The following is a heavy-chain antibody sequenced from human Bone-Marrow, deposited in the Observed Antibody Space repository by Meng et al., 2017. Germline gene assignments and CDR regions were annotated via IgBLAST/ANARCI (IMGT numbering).Heavy chain of an antibody. J-gene: IGHJ4*02. CDR3: ARNSNDGFGELYWYFDY. Sequence: GESLKISCAASGFTFDDYGMSWVRQAPGKGLEWVSGINWNGGSTGYADSVKGRFTISRDNAKNSLYLQMNSLRAEDTALYYCARNSNDGFGELYWYFDYWGQGTLVTVSS. CDR2: INWNGGST. D-gene: IGHD3-10*01. CDR1: GFTFDDYG. V-gene: IGHV3-20*04.